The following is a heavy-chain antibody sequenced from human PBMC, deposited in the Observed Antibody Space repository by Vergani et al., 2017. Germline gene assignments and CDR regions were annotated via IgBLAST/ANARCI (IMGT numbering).Heavy chain of an antibody. J-gene: IGHJ3*02. CDR2: INPSGGST. CDR1: GYTFTSYY. D-gene: IGHD3-16*01. CDR3: AREGGYDYVWGSYNSADAFDI. V-gene: IGHV1-46*03. Sequence: QVQLVQSGAEVKKPGASVKVSCKASGYTFTSYYMHWVRQAPGQGLEWMGIINPSGGSTSYAQKFQGRGTMTRDTATSTVYMELSSLRCEDTAVYYCAREGGYDYVWGSYNSADAFDIWGQGTMVTVSS.